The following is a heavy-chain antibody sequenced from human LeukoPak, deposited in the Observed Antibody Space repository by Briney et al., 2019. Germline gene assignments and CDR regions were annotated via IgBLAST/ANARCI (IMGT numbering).Heavy chain of an antibody. CDR1: GYTFTGYY. J-gene: IGHJ4*02. CDR2: INPNSGGT. D-gene: IGHD1-7*01. CDR3: AKVGTTTTQTTHLDY. V-gene: IGHV1-2*02. Sequence: ASVKVSRKASGYTFTGYYMHWVRQAPGQGLEWMGWINPNSGGTNYAQKFQGRVTMTRDTSISTAYMELSRLRSDDTAVYYCAKVGTTTTQTTHLDYWGQGTLVTVSS.